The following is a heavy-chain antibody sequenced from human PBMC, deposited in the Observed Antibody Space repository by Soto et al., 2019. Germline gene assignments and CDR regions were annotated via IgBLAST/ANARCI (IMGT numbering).Heavy chain of an antibody. D-gene: IGHD6-6*01. CDR2: ISYDGSNK. CDR3: ARESSSSSAGTFDY. V-gene: IGHV3-30-3*01. CDR1: GFTFSSYA. Sequence: GGSLRLSCAASGFTFSSYAMHWVRQAPGKGLEWVAVISYDGSNKYYADSVKGRFTISRDNSKNTLYLQMNSLRAEDTAVYYCARESSSSSAGTFDYWGQGTLVTVSS. J-gene: IGHJ4*02.